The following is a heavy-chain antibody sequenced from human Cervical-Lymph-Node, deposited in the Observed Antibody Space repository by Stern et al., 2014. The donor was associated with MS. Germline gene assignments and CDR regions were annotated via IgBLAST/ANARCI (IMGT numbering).Heavy chain of an antibody. CDR2: ISWNSANI. J-gene: IGHJ6*02. Sequence: EVHLVESGGGLVQPGRSLRLSCAASGFRFDDYAMHWVRQGPGKGLEWVSGISWNSANIGYADSVKGRFTISRDNAKNSLYLQMNSLRVEDTALYFCAKDRDSGSYNYYYGMDVWGQGTPVTVSS. D-gene: IGHD1-26*01. CDR1: GFRFDDYA. V-gene: IGHV3-9*01. CDR3: AKDRDSGSYNYYYGMDV.